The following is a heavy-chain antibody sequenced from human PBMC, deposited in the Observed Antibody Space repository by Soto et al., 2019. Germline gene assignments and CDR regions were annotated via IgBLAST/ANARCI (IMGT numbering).Heavy chain of an antibody. Sequence: EVQLVESGGGLVQPGGSLRLSCAASEFAFDKYYMTWVRQAPGKGPEWVANIKPDGSEQYYVDSVKGRFPISRDNANNSLYPQLNNLRAEDTAVYFCARGNWNYYYCFDVWGQGPTVTVPS. J-gene: IGHJ6*02. CDR1: EFAFDKYY. V-gene: IGHV3-7*01. CDR3: ARGNWNYYYCFDV. D-gene: IGHD1-20*01. CDR2: IKPDGSEQ.